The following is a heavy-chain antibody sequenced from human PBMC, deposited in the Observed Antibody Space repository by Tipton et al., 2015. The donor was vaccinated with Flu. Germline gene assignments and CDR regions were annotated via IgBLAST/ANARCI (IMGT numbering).Heavy chain of an antibody. J-gene: IGHJ4*02. CDR1: GDSISGGDYY. Sequence: TPSLTCTVSGDSISGGDYYWSWVRQPPGKGLEWIGYVFYSGNTYYNPSLKSRETISVDTSKNQFSLRLTSVTVADTAVYYCTRDAHDSSGHYYFTDSWGQGTLVTVSS. CDR3: TRDAHDSSGHYYFTDS. V-gene: IGHV4-30-4*01. CDR2: VFYSGNT. D-gene: IGHD3-22*01.